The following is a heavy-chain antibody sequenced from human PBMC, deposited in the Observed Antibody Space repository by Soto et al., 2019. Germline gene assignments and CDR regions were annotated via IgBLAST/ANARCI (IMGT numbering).Heavy chain of an antibody. CDR3: TTVSHSSSYCHDY. CDR2: IKTKTDGGTR. Sequence: EVQLVESGGGLVKPGGSLRLSCAASGFTLSDAWMSWVRQAPGKGLEWVGRIKTKTDGGTRDYAAPVNGRFSFSRDDSKNTLYLQMNSLKTEDTAVYYCTTVSHSSSYCHDYWGQGTLVTVSS. J-gene: IGHJ4*02. V-gene: IGHV3-15*01. D-gene: IGHD3-22*01. CDR1: GFTLSDAW.